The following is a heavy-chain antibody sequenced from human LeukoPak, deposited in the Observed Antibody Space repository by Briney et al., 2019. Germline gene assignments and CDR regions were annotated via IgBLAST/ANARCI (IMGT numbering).Heavy chain of an antibody. Sequence: SETLSLTCTVSGGSISGYYWSWIRQPPGKGLEWIGEINHSGSTNYNPSLKSRVTISVDTSKNQFSLKLSSVTAADTAVYYCARGRRHDAFDIWGQGTMVTVSS. CDR1: GGSISGYY. V-gene: IGHV4-34*01. J-gene: IGHJ3*02. CDR3: ARGRRHDAFDI. CDR2: INHSGST. D-gene: IGHD1-14*01.